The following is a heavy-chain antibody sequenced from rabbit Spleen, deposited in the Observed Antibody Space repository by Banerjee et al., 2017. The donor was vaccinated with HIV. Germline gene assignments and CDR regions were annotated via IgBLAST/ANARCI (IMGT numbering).Heavy chain of an antibody. D-gene: IGHD4-1*01. V-gene: IGHV1S47*01. CDR1: GFDFSSYG. CDR2: SGTAEGSS. CDR3: VKEVAVKFNF. Sequence: EESGGDLVQPEGSLKLSCKASGFDFSSYGINWVRLASGKGLEWIGISGTAEGSSFHARLGNCRFSFSSVNPQNTVFPHMTRLTDAGTATYFCVKEVAVKFNFWGQGTLVTVS. J-gene: IGHJ6*01.